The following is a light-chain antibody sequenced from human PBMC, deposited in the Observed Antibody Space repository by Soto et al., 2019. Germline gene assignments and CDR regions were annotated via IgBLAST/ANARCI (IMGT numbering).Light chain of an antibody. J-gene: IGKJ4*01. CDR1: QSVSSN. V-gene: IGKV3-15*01. Sequence: EIVMTQSPTILSVSPGERATLSCRASQSVSSNLAWYQQKPGQAPRLLIYGVYTRATGVPARFSGSGSGTEFTLTINSLQSEDFAVYYCQRYNNWPLTFGGGTKVEIK. CDR2: GVY. CDR3: QRYNNWPLT.